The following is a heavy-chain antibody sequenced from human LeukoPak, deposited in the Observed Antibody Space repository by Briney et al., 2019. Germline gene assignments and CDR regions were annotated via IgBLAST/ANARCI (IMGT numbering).Heavy chain of an antibody. Sequence: GGSLRLSCGASGFTFGTYGMTWVRQAPGKGLEGVSGITGSSTWTYYADSVRGRFTISRDNSKNTLHLQMNNLTADDTAIYYCARELVSLGTGYFDLWGRGTLVTVSS. CDR2: ITGSSTWT. CDR3: ARELVSLGTGYFDL. D-gene: IGHD7-27*01. V-gene: IGHV3-23*01. J-gene: IGHJ2*01. CDR1: GFTFGTYG.